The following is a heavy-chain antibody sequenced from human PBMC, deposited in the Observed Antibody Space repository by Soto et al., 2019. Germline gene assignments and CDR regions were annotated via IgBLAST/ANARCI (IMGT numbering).Heavy chain of an antibody. J-gene: IGHJ6*03. CDR1: GFTFSSYG. D-gene: IGHD2-21*02. CDR3: AKDAVWRVTDPRYYYYYMDV. V-gene: IGHV3-30*18. Sequence: GGSLRLSCAASGFTFSSYGMHWVRQAPGKGLEWVAVISYDGSNKYYADSVKGRFTISRDNSKNTLYLQMNSLRAEDTAVYYCAKDAVWRVTDPRYYYYYMDVWGKGTTVTVSS. CDR2: ISYDGSNK.